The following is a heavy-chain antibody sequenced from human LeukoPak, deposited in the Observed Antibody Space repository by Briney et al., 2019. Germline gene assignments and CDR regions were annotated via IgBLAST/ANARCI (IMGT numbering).Heavy chain of an antibody. Sequence: KSSETLSLTCTVSGGSISSYYWSWIRQPPGKGLEWIGYIYYSGSTNYNPSLKSRVTISVDTSKNQFSLKLSSVTAADTAVYYCARDLGSGYSPVNWFDPWGQGTLVTVSS. V-gene: IGHV4-59*12. CDR2: IYYSGST. CDR3: ARDLGSGYSPVNWFDP. CDR1: GGSISSYY. D-gene: IGHD3-3*01. J-gene: IGHJ5*02.